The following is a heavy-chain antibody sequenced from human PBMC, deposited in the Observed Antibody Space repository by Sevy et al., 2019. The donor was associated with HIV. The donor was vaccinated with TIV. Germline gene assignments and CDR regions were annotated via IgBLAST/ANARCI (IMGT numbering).Heavy chain of an antibody. D-gene: IGHD3-3*01. CDR3: ARVEETYYDFWSGYYPLDAFDI. J-gene: IGHJ3*02. CDR1: GFTFSSYS. CDR2: ISSSSSYI. Sequence: GGSLRLSCAASGFTFSSYSMNWVRQAPGKGLERVSSISSSSSYIYYADSVKGRFTISRDNAKNSLYLQMNSLRAEDTAVYYCARVEETYYDFWSGYYPLDAFDIWGQGTMVTVSS. V-gene: IGHV3-21*01.